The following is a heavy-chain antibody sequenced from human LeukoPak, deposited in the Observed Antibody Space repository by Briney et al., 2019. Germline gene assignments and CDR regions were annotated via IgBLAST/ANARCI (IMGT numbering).Heavy chain of an antibody. J-gene: IGHJ6*03. CDR3: AKGSGVAAYYYYMDV. Sequence: GGSLRLSCAASGFTFDDYAMHWVRQAPGKGLEWVSAISWNSGSIGYADSVKGRFTISRDNAKNSLYLQMNSLRAEDTALYYCAKGSGVAAYYYYMDVWGKGTTVTISS. V-gene: IGHV3-9*01. CDR2: ISWNSGSI. CDR1: GFTFDDYA. D-gene: IGHD6-19*01.